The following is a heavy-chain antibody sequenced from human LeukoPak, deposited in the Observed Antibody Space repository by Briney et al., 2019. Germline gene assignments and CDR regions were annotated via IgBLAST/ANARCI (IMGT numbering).Heavy chain of an antibody. CDR3: AKGHFGAGHY. Sequence: GGSLRLSCAASGFTFSDYNMHWFRQPPGRGLQWVSLITGDGGTTSYAGSVKGRFTISRDNSKNSLYLHMNSLRNEDTAFYYCAKGHFGAGHYWGQGTLVTVSS. CDR2: ITGDGGTT. D-gene: IGHD3-3*01. J-gene: IGHJ4*02. V-gene: IGHV3-43*02. CDR1: GFTFSDYN.